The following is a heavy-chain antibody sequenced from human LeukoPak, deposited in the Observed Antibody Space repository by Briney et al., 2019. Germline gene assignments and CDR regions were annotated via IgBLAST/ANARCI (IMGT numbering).Heavy chain of an antibody. Sequence: ASVKVSCKTSGYTFTSYYMHWVRQAPGQGLEWMGVINPTGSSTNYAEKFQGRVTMTRDTSTSTAYMELSSLRSEDTAVYHCAVDPYYYDSGWFDFWGQGTLVIVSS. V-gene: IGHV1-46*01. CDR2: INPTGSST. CDR1: GYTFTSYY. D-gene: IGHD3-22*01. J-gene: IGHJ5*01. CDR3: AVDPYYYDSGWFDF.